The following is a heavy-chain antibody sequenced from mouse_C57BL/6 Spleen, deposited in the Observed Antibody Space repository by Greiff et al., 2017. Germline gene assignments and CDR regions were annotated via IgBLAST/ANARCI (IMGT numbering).Heavy chain of an antibody. V-gene: IGHV1-82*01. D-gene: IGHD1-1*01. CDR2: IYPGDGDT. Sequence: QVQLQQSGPELVKPGASVKISCKASGYAFSSSWMNWVKQRPGKGLEWIGRIYPGDGDTNYNGKFTGKATLTADTSSSTAYMQLSSLTSEDSAVYVCARGGTYYGSSLYFDDWGQGTTRTVSS. J-gene: IGHJ2*01. CDR1: GYAFSSSW. CDR3: ARGGTYYGSSLYFDD.